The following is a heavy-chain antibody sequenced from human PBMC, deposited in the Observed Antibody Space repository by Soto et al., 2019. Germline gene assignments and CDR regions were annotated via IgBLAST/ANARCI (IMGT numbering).Heavy chain of an antibody. CDR2: VHYSGTT. Sequence: PSETLSLTCIVSGGSMVGYYWNWVRQPPGKGLEWIGYVHYSGTTHYNPSFESRISISIDTSKSEVSLRLHSVTAADTAVFYCARVPAEQYDMRAKGKRLFDYWGQRTLLTVSS. CDR3: ARVPAEQYDMRAKGKRLFDY. J-gene: IGHJ4*02. CDR1: GGSMVGYY. V-gene: IGHV4-59*01. D-gene: IGHD2-15*01.